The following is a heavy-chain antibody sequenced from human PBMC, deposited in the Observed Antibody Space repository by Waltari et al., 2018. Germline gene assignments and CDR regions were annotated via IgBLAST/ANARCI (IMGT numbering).Heavy chain of an antibody. V-gene: IGHV3-23*01. J-gene: IGHJ6*02. D-gene: IGHD3-3*01. CDR1: GVTCRNYA. CDR2: ITGPGTT. CDR3: TRGDFWTGSYTDAYAMDV. Sequence: EMQLLDSGGDLTQPGGSLRLSCEASGVTCRNYAIKWVRQAPGRGLYWVCPITGPGTTYYSDPWNVRFTLSRDNSKNTLQLQMNSLRPEDSAVYFCTRGDFWTGSYTDAYAMDVWGHGTTVTVSS.